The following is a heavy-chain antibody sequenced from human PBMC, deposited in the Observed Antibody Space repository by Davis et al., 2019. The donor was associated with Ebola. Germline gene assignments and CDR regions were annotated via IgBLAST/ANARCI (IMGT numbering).Heavy chain of an antibody. D-gene: IGHD3-10*01. CDR3: ARDYYGSGSYFSFDP. Sequence: ASVKVSCKASGYTFTGYYMHWVRQAPGQGLEWMGIINPSGGSTSYAQKFQGRVTMTRDTSTSTVYMELSSLRSEDTAVYYCARDYYGSGSYFSFDPWGQGTLVTVSS. V-gene: IGHV1-46*01. CDR1: GYTFTGYY. J-gene: IGHJ5*02. CDR2: INPSGGST.